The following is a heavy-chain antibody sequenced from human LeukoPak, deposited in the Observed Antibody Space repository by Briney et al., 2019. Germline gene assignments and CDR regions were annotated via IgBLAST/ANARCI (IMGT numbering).Heavy chain of an antibody. D-gene: IGHD3-22*01. CDR3: AREAPYYYDSSGYFDY. J-gene: IGHJ4*02. CDR2: ISYDGSNK. V-gene: IGHV3-30-3*01. CDR1: GFTFSSYA. Sequence: GGSLRLSCAASGFTFSSYAMHWVRQAPGKGLEWVAVISYDGSNKYYADSVKGRFTISRDNSKNTLYLQMNSLRAEDTAVYYCAREAPYYYDSSGYFDYWGQGTLVTVSS.